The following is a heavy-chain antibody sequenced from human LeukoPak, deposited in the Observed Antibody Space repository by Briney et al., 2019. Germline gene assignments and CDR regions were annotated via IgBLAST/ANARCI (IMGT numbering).Heavy chain of an antibody. Sequence: SVKVSCKASGGTFSSYAISWVRQAPGQGLEWMGGIIPIFGTANYAQKFQGRVTITTDESTSTAYMELSSLRSEDTAVYCCARAWWSTGDDAFDIWGQGTMVTVSS. CDR2: IIPIFGTA. CDR1: GGTFSSYA. D-gene: IGHD2-8*02. CDR3: ARAWWSTGDDAFDI. V-gene: IGHV1-69*05. J-gene: IGHJ3*02.